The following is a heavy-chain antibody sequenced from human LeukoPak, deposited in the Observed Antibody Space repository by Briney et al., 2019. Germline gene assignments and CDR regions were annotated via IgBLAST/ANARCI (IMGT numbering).Heavy chain of an antibody. CDR3: ARPRGTYRNDAFDI. Sequence: PGGSLRLSCAASGFTARSNYMSWVRQAPGKGLEWVSVIYSAGSTDYADSVKGRFTISRDDSKNTLYLEMNSLRVEDTAVYYCARPRGTYRNDAFDIWGQGTMVTVSS. CDR1: GFTARSNY. V-gene: IGHV3-53*01. D-gene: IGHD3-10*01. CDR2: IYSAGST. J-gene: IGHJ3*02.